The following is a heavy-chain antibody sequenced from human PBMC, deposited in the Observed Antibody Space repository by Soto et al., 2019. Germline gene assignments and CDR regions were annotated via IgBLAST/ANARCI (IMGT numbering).Heavy chain of an antibody. CDR2: INHSGST. Sequence: SETLSLTCAVYGGSFSGYYWSWIRQPPGKGLEWIGEINHSGSTNYNPSLKSRVTISVDTSKNQFSLKLSSVTAADTAVYYCARGPLRYFDWLTPTQRSAFDYWGQGTLVT. V-gene: IGHV4-34*01. CDR3: ARGPLRYFDWLTPTQRSAFDY. D-gene: IGHD3-9*01. J-gene: IGHJ4*02. CDR1: GGSFSGYY.